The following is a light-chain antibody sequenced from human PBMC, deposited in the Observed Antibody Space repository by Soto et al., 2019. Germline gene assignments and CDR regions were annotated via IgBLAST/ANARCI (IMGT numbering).Light chain of an antibody. Sequence: DIQMTQSPSSLSASVGDRVTITCRASRGINNYLAWYQQKPGQAPKLLIYSASTLQSGVSYRFSADGSGTDFTRTISSLQPEDVATYYCQKYNTAPPSFGPGTKVDLK. CDR3: QKYNTAPPS. CDR1: RGINNY. J-gene: IGKJ3*01. CDR2: SAS. V-gene: IGKV1-27*01.